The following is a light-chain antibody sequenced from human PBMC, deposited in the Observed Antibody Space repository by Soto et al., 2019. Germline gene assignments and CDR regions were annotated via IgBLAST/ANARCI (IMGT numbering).Light chain of an antibody. Sequence: EIVLTQSPGTLSLSPGERATLSCRASQSFSSSSLGWYQQKPGQAPRLLIYGASNRATGIPDRFSGSGSGTHFTLTISRLEPEDFAVYYCQQYGNSPQPFGQGTKVEIK. CDR1: QSFSSSS. CDR3: QQYGNSPQP. J-gene: IGKJ1*01. CDR2: GAS. V-gene: IGKV3-20*01.